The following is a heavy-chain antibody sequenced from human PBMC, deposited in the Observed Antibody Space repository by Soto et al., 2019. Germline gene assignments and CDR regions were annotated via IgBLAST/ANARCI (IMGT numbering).Heavy chain of an antibody. D-gene: IGHD2-15*01. CDR1: GFTFNSYG. J-gene: IGHJ6*02. Sequence: ASVKVSCKASGFTFNSYGISWVRQAPGQGLEWMGWISTYNANTNYAQKLQGRVTMTTDTSTSTVYMELRSLRSDDTAVYYCARGGGYCSGGGCHTANYYFYYGMDVWGQGTTVTVSS. V-gene: IGHV1-18*01. CDR3: ARGGGYCSGGGCHTANYYFYYGMDV. CDR2: ISTYNANT.